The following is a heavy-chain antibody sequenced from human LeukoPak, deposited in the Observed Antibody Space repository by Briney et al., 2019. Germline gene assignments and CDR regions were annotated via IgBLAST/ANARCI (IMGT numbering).Heavy chain of an antibody. Sequence: ASVKVSCKASGYTFTSYGISWVRQAPGRGLEWMGWISAYNGNTNYAQKLQGRVTMTTDTSTSTAYMELRSLRSDDTAVYYCARDWSYCSSTSCRNLNWFDPWGQGTLVTVSS. J-gene: IGHJ5*02. CDR3: ARDWSYCSSTSCRNLNWFDP. CDR2: ISAYNGNT. D-gene: IGHD2-2*01. V-gene: IGHV1-18*01. CDR1: GYTFTSYG.